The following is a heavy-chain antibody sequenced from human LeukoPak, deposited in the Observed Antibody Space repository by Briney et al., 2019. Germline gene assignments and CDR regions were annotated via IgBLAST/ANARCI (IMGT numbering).Heavy chain of an antibody. Sequence: GASVKVSCKASGYTFTGYYMHWVRQAPGQGLEWMGRINPNSGGTNYAQKFQGRVTMTRDTSISTAYMELSRLRSDDTAVYYCARVIVGYGSDYFDYWGQGTLVTVSS. D-gene: IGHD3-10*01. V-gene: IGHV1-2*06. CDR3: ARVIVGYGSDYFDY. CDR1: GYTFTGYY. J-gene: IGHJ4*02. CDR2: INPNSGGT.